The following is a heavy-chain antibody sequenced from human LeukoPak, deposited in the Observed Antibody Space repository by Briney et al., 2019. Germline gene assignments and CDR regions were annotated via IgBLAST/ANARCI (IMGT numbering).Heavy chain of an antibody. D-gene: IGHD5-18*01. J-gene: IGHJ4*02. V-gene: IGHV3-9*01. CDR2: ISWNSGSI. Sequence: GRSLRLSCAASGFTFDDYAMHWVRQAPGKGLEWVSGISWNSGSIGYADSVKGRFTISRDNAKNSLYLQMNSLRAEDTAVYYCARGNQVKDRGYSYGLLYWGQGTLVTVSS. CDR1: GFTFDDYA. CDR3: ARGNQVKDRGYSYGLLY.